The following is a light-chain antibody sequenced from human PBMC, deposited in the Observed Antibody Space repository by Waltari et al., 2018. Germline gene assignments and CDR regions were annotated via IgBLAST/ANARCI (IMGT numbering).Light chain of an antibody. Sequence: DIQMTQSPSTLSASVGDRVTITCRASQSISSWLAWYQQKPGKAPKLLIYKSSSLESGVPSRFSGSGSGTEFTLTISSLQPDDFATYYCQQYNSYPYSFGQGTKLEIK. CDR2: KSS. CDR1: QSISSW. J-gene: IGKJ2*03. CDR3: QQYNSYPYS. V-gene: IGKV1-5*03.